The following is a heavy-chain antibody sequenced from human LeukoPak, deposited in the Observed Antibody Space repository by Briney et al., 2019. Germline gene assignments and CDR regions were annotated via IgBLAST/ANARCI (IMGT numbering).Heavy chain of an antibody. CDR2: ISSSGSTI. Sequence: GGSLRLSCAASGYTFSSYEMNWVRQAPGKGLEWVSYISSSGSTIYYADSVKGRFTISRDNAKNSLYLQMNSLRAEDTAVYYCASAMVRGVRGDSWGQGTLVTVSS. CDR3: ASAMVRGVRGDS. J-gene: IGHJ4*02. CDR1: GYTFSSYE. D-gene: IGHD3-10*01. V-gene: IGHV3-48*03.